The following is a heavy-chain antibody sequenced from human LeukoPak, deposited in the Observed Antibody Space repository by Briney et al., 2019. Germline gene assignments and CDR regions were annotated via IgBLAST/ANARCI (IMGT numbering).Heavy chain of an antibody. CDR2: IIPIFGTA. Sequence: SVKVSCKASGYTFTGYYMHWVRQAPGQGLEWMGGIIPIFGTANYAQKFQGRVTITADESTSTAYMELSSLRSEDTAVYYCQQWLAAGRYGMDVWGQGTTVTVSS. D-gene: IGHD6-19*01. CDR1: GYTFTGYY. V-gene: IGHV1-69*13. CDR3: QQWLAAGRYGMDV. J-gene: IGHJ6*02.